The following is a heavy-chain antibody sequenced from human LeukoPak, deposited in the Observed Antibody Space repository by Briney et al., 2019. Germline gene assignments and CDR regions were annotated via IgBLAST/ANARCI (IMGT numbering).Heavy chain of an antibody. CDR1: GYSFTSYW. Sequence: PGESLKISCKGSGYSFTSYWIGWVRQMPGKGLEWMGIIYPDDSDTRYSPSFQGQVTISADKSTSTAYLHWSSLKASDTAIYYCTRGGTYYDDSRDYGHWFDPWGQGTLVTVSS. D-gene: IGHD3-22*01. J-gene: IGHJ5*02. CDR2: IYPDDSDT. CDR3: TRGGTYYDDSRDYGHWFDP. V-gene: IGHV5-51*01.